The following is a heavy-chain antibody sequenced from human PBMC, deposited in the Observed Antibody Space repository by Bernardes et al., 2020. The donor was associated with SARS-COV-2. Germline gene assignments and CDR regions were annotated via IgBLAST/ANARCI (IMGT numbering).Heavy chain of an antibody. D-gene: IGHD1-1*01. CDR2: IYSGGDT. CDR3: ARGRVQLSY. CDR1: GFSVNTNY. V-gene: IGHV3-53*01. J-gene: IGHJ4*02. Sequence: GGSLRLSCEVSGFSVNTNYMSWVRQAPGKGLEWVSVIYSGGDTYYADSVKGRFTISKDKSRNMVFLQMNSLRGEDTAVYYCARGRVQLSYWGQGTLVTASS.